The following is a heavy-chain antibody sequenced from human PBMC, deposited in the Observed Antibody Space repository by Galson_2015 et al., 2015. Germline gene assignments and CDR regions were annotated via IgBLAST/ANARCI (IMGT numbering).Heavy chain of an antibody. J-gene: IGHJ4*02. CDR1: GFTFSGSA. CDR2: IRSKRNNYAT. Sequence: SLRLSCAASGFTFSGSAMHWVRQASGKGLEWVGRIRSKRNNYATTYAASVKGRFTISRDDSQNTAHLQMNSLKTEDTAVYYCTRLSPCPECPSPSFDDWGQGALVTVSS. V-gene: IGHV3-73*01. CDR3: TRLSPCPECPSPSFDD. D-gene: IGHD3-3*01.